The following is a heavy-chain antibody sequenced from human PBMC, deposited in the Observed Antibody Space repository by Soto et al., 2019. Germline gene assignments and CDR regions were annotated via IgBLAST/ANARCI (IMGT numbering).Heavy chain of an antibody. CDR1: GYSFTSYW. Sequence: GYSLKISCKGSGYSFTSYWISWVRQMPGKGLEWMGRIDPSDSYTNYSPSFQGHVTISADKSISTAYLQWSSLKATDTAMYYCARRCSSTSCYGRYYGMDVWVQGTTVTVS. CDR3: ARRCSSTSCYGRYYGMDV. J-gene: IGHJ6*02. D-gene: IGHD2-2*01. CDR2: IDPSDSYT. V-gene: IGHV5-10-1*01.